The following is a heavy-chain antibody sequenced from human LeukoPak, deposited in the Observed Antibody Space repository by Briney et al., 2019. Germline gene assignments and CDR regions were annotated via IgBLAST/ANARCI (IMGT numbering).Heavy chain of an antibody. J-gene: IGHJ4*02. V-gene: IGHV3-7*03. CDR3: ATSYDMGWLIGY. D-gene: IGHD3/OR15-3a*01. CDR2: IKQDGSEK. Sequence: GGSLRPSCAASGFTIGDTWMNWVRQVPGQGLEWVANIKQDGSEKFYVASVKGRFTISRDNGKSSLYLQMNSLRAEDTALYYCATSYDMGWLIGYWGQGTLVTVSS. CDR1: GFTIGDTW.